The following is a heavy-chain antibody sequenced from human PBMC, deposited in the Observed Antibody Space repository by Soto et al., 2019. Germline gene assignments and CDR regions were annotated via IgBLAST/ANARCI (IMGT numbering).Heavy chain of an antibody. CDR3: ARGDCVGGTCYSLAGSVYCYMEV. D-gene: IGHD2-15*01. CDR1: GFTFSNYW. V-gene: IGHV3-74*02. Sequence: EVQLVESGGGLVQPGGSLRLSCAASGFTFSNYWMYWVRQAPGKGLEWVSRINSDGSVSSYADSVKGRLTISRDNVKNALYLQMDSLRAEDTAAYFCARGDCVGGTCYSLAGSVYCYMEVWGKATTVTVFS. CDR2: INSDGSVS. J-gene: IGHJ6*03.